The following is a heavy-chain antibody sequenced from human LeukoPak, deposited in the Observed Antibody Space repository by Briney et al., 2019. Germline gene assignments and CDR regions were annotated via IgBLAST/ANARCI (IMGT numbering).Heavy chain of an antibody. V-gene: IGHV4-31*03. Sequence: SQTLSLTCTVSGGSLSSGGYYWSWIRQPPGKGLEWFGYIYYSGSTYYNPSLKSRVTISVDTSKNQFSLKLSSVTAADTAVYYCARVRRELRYCDWLHFDYWGQGTLVTVSS. CDR3: ARVRRELRYCDWLHFDY. CDR1: GGSLSSGGYY. CDR2: IYYSGST. J-gene: IGHJ4*02. D-gene: IGHD3-9*01.